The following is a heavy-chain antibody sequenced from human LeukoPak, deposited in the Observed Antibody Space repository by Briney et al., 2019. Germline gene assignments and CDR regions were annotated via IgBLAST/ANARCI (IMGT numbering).Heavy chain of an antibody. CDR3: ARGQGLSFSGNDAFDI. CDR2: INHSGST. Sequence: KASETLSLTCTVSDYSISSGYGYYWGWIRQPPGKGLEWIGEINHSGSTKYNPSLKSRVTISIDTSKNQFSLKLSSVTAADTAVCYCARGQGLSFSGNDAFDIWGQGTRVTVSS. CDR1: DYSISSGYGYY. V-gene: IGHV4-38-2*02. J-gene: IGHJ3*02. D-gene: IGHD2/OR15-2a*01.